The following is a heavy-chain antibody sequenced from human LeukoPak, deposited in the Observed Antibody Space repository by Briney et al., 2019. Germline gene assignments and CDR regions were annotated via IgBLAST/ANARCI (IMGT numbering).Heavy chain of an antibody. Sequence: GASVRVSCKASGYTFTSYDINWVRQATGQGLEWMGWMNPNSGNTGYAQKFQGRVTMTRNTSISTAYMELSSLRSEDTAVYYCARGGYSYGWNDAFDIWGQGTMVTVSS. J-gene: IGHJ3*02. D-gene: IGHD5-18*01. V-gene: IGHV1-8*01. CDR2: MNPNSGNT. CDR1: GYTFTSYD. CDR3: ARGGYSYGWNDAFDI.